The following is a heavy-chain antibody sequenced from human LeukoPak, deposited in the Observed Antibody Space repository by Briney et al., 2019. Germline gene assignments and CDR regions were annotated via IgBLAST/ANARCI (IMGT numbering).Heavy chain of an antibody. CDR1: GFTFSSYG. J-gene: IGHJ4*02. CDR3: AKDRFGGNSYYFDY. D-gene: IGHD4-23*01. CDR2: ISYDGSNK. V-gene: IGHV3-30*18. Sequence: GRSLRLSCAASGFTFSSYGMHWVRQAPGKGLEWVAVISYDGSNKYYADSVKGRFTISRDNSKNTLYLQMNSLRAEDTAVYYCAKDRFGGNSYYFDYWGQGTLVTVSS.